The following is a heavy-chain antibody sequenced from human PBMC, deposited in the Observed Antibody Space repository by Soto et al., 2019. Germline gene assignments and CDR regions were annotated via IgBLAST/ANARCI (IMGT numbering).Heavy chain of an antibody. Sequence: ASVKVSCKASGYTFTSYGISWVRQAPGQGLEWMGWISAYNGNTNYAQKLQGRVTMTTDTSTSTAYMELRSLRSDDTAVYYCARGADGWFGELPEYYYYYMDVWGKGTTVTVSS. CDR3: ARGADGWFGELPEYYYYYMDV. CDR2: ISAYNGNT. D-gene: IGHD3-10*01. J-gene: IGHJ6*03. V-gene: IGHV1-18*01. CDR1: GYTFTSYG.